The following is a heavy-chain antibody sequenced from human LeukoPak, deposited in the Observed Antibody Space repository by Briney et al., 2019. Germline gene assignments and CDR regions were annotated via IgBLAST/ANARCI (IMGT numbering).Heavy chain of an antibody. Sequence: SETLSLTCAVYGGSFSGYYWSWIRQPPGKGLEWIGEINHSGSTNYNPSLKSRVTISVDTSKNQFSLKLSSVTAADTAVYYCARGLGNLRLDAFDIWGQGTMVTVSS. CDR1: GGSFSGYY. D-gene: IGHD1-14*01. CDR2: INHSGST. CDR3: ARGLGNLRLDAFDI. J-gene: IGHJ3*02. V-gene: IGHV4-34*01.